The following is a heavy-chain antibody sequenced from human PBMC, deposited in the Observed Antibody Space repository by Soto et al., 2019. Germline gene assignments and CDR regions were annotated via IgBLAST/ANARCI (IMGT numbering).Heavy chain of an antibody. V-gene: IGHV3-49*04. CDR2: IRSKAYGGTT. CDR3: TRDRVPGNWNDVDHFDY. D-gene: IGHD1-20*01. Sequence: PVGSLRLSCTASGFTFGDYAMSWVRQAPGKGLEWVGFIRSKAYGGTTEYAASVKGRFTISRDDSKSIAYLQMNSLKTEDTAVYYCTRDRVPGNWNDVDHFDYWGQGTLVTVSS. J-gene: IGHJ4*02. CDR1: GFTFGDYA.